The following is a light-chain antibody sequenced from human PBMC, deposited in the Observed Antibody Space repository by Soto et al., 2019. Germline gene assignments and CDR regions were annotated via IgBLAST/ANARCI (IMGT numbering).Light chain of an antibody. J-gene: IGKJ1*01. CDR2: ATS. V-gene: IGKV1-39*01. Sequence: QVTQGPTCLSEAVKDRVTITCRASQPISTYLIWDQQKPGKAPKLLIYATSSLQNGVPSKLSARESGTHFTLHICCLPLEVYASSLSHQSPSTTLGTFARGTKVDIK. CDR1: QPISTY. CDR3: HQSPSTTLGT.